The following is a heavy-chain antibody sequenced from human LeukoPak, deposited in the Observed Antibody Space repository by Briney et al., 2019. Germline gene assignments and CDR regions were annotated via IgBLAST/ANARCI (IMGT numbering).Heavy chain of an antibody. CDR2: IRYDGSNK. CDR3: AKPLRGQWLELGTFDY. Sequence: GGSLRLSCAASGFTFSSYGMHWVRQAPGKGLEWVAFIRYDGSNKYYADSVKGRFTISRDNSKNTLYLQMNSLRAEDTAVYYCAKPLRGQWLELGTFDYWGQGTLVTVSS. V-gene: IGHV3-30*02. D-gene: IGHD6-19*01. CDR1: GFTFSSYG. J-gene: IGHJ4*02.